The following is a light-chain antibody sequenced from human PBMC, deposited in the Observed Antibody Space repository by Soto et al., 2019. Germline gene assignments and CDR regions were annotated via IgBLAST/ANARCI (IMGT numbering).Light chain of an antibody. CDR1: QSISDT. CDR2: GAS. J-gene: IGKJ1*01. Sequence: EIVMTQSPATLSVSPGGRATLSCRASQSISDTLAWYQQKPGQAPRLLIHGASTRAPGFPARFSGSGSGTDFTLTISSMQSEDFALYYCQQYDNWPWTFGQGTKVAIK. CDR3: QQYDNWPWT. V-gene: IGKV3-15*01.